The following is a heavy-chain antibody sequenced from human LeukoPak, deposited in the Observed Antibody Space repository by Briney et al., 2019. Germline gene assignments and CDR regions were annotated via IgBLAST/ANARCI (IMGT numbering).Heavy chain of an antibody. J-gene: IGHJ5*02. CDR3: ARWIYSDILTGYHPLDP. V-gene: IGHV1-46*01. D-gene: IGHD3-9*01. CDR1: GYTFTSYY. Sequence: ASVKVSCKASGYTFTSYYMHWVRQAPGQGLEWMGLINPSGGSTSYAQKFQGRGTMTRDTSTSTVYMELSSLRSEDTAVYYCARWIYSDILTGYHPLDPWGQGTLVTVSS. CDR2: INPSGGST.